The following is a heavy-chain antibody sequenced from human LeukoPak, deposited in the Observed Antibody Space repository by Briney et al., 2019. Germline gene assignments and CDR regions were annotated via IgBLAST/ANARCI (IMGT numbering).Heavy chain of an antibody. J-gene: IGHJ4*02. CDR1: GGSFSGYY. V-gene: IGHV4-34*01. Sequence: SETLSLTCAVYGGSFSGYYWSWIRQPPGKGLEWIGEINHSGSTNYNPSLKSRVTISVDTSKNQFSLKLSSVTAADTAAYYCARDSRSSAVSGGFDYWGQGTLVTVSS. CDR3: ARDSRSSAVSGGFDY. CDR2: INHSGST. D-gene: IGHD3-22*01.